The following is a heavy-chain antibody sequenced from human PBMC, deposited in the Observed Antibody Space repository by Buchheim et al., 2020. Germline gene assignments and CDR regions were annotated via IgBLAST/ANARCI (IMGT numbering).Heavy chain of an antibody. J-gene: IGHJ5*02. V-gene: IGHV3-73*02. CDR2: IRSKANSYAT. CDR3: YIDSSGLRDWFDP. D-gene: IGHD3-22*01. CDR1: GFTFSGSA. Sequence: EVQLVESGGGLVQPGGSLKLSCAASGFTFSGSAMHRVRQASGKGLEWVGRIRSKANSYATAYAASVKGRFTISRDDSKNTAYLQMNSLKTEDTAVYYCYIDSSGLRDWFDPWGQGTL.